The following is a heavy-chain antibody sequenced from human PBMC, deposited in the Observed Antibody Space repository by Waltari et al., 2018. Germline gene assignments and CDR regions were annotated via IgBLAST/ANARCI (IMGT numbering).Heavy chain of an antibody. CDR2: INPSCVST. J-gene: IGHJ5*02. CDR1: GYTFTSYY. D-gene: IGHD3-3*01. V-gene: IGHV1-46*01. CDR3: ARARDDFWGNWFDP. Sequence: QDLLVQSGAEVKKPGASVKVSCKASGYTFTSYYMHWVRQAPGQGLEWMGMINPSCVSTNFAQKFQGRLTMTMDTSTSTVFMELTSLRSDDTAVYYCARARDDFWGNWFDPWGQGALVTVSS.